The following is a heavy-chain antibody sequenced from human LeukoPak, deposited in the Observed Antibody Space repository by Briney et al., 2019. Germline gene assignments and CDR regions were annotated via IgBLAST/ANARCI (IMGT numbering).Heavy chain of an antibody. CDR1: GFTFSNFD. V-gene: IGHV3-23*01. Sequence: GGSLRLSCAASGFTFSNFDMSWVRQAPGKGLEWVSAISGSGGTTYYADSVKGRFTISRDNSKNTLYLQMNSLRAEDTAVYYCAKNPARSPGDYFDYWGQGTLVTVSS. CDR2: ISGSGGTT. J-gene: IGHJ4*02. CDR3: AKNPARSPGDYFDY.